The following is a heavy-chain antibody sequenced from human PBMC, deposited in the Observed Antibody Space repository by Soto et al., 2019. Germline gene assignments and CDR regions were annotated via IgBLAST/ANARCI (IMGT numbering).Heavy chain of an antibody. Sequence: GGSLRLSCVASGFTFSTYAMSWVRQAPGKGLEWVSVIYSGGSTYYADSVKGRFTISRDNSKNTLYLQMNSLRAEYTAVYYCERGFYGDYGLDYWGRGTLVTVPQ. J-gene: IGHJ4*02. CDR1: GFTFSTYA. CDR3: ERGFYGDYGLDY. D-gene: IGHD4-17*01. V-gene: IGHV3-66*01. CDR2: IYSGGST.